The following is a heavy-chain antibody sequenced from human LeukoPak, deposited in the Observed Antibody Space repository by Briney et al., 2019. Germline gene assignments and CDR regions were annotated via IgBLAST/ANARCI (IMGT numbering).Heavy chain of an antibody. V-gene: IGHV1-69*13. Sequence: ASVKVSCKASGGTFSSYAISWVRQAPGQGLEWMGGIIPIFGTANYAQKFQGRVTITADESTSTAYMELSSLRSEDTAVYYCARAGSRGYSGYDGPGHFDLWGRGTLVTVSS. CDR1: GGTFSSYA. CDR3: ARAGSRGYSGYDGPGHFDL. D-gene: IGHD5-12*01. CDR2: IIPIFGTA. J-gene: IGHJ2*01.